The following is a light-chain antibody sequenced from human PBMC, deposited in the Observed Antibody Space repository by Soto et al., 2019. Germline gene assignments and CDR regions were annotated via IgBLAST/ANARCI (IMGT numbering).Light chain of an antibody. Sequence: EIVLTQSPATLSLSPGERATLSCRASQSVSSYLAWYQQKPGQAPRLLIYDASNRATGIPARFSGSGFGTAFTLSISGLEPEDFAVYYCQQRSNLPTFGGGTKVEIK. CDR1: QSVSSY. CDR3: QQRSNLPT. CDR2: DAS. V-gene: IGKV3-11*01. J-gene: IGKJ4*01.